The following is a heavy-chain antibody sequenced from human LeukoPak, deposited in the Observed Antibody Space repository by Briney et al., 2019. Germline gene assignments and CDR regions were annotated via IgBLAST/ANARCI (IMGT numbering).Heavy chain of an antibody. CDR2: ISYDGSNK. D-gene: IGHD2-15*01. CDR3: ARGRVVVAATDDWFDP. J-gene: IGHJ5*02. Sequence: GGSLRLSCAASGFTFSSYAMHWVRQAPGKGLEWVAVISYDGSNKYYADSVKGRFTISRDNSKNTLYLQMNSLRAEDTAVYYCARGRVVVAATDDWFDPWGQETLVTVSS. V-gene: IGHV3-30*04. CDR1: GFTFSSYA.